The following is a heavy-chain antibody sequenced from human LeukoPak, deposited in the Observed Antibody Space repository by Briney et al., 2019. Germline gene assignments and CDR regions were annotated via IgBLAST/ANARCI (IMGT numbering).Heavy chain of an antibody. CDR3: SRHEALPGDY. Sequence: GGSLRLSCAASGFTFSGSTVHWVRQASGRGLEWVGHIRPKANNYATAYAASVKGGFAISRDDSKNTAYLQLNSLKTEDTAVYYCSRHEALPGDYWGQGTLVTVSS. D-gene: IGHD2-21*02. J-gene: IGHJ4*02. CDR2: IRPKANNYAT. CDR1: GFTFSGST. V-gene: IGHV3-73*01.